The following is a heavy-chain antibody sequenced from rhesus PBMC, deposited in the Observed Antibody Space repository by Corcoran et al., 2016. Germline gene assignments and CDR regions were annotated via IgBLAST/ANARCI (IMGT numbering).Heavy chain of an antibody. V-gene: IGHV4-169*01. CDR2: IYGSGSST. D-gene: IGHD6-37*01. J-gene: IGHJ5-2*02. CDR1: GGSISSSY. CDR3: ARGGGAGWSEVFSLDV. Sequence: QLQLQESGPGLVKPSETLSVTCAVSGGSISSSYWRWLRQAPGKGVEWIGYIYGSGSSTNDNPSLKSRVTLSIDTSRNPCSLKLSSVPAAATAVYYCARGGGAGWSEVFSLDVWGRGVLVTVSS.